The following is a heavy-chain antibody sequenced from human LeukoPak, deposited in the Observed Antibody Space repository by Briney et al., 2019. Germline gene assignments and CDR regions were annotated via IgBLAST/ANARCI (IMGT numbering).Heavy chain of an antibody. Sequence: ASVKVSCKASGYTLINYGISWVRQAPGQGLEWMGWINPNSGGTNYAQKFQGRVTMTRDTSTSTAYMELSRLRSDDTAVYYCARASKMATINAFDYWGQGTLVTVSS. CDR2: INPNSGGT. CDR1: GYTLINYG. D-gene: IGHD5-24*01. V-gene: IGHV1-2*02. CDR3: ARASKMATINAFDY. J-gene: IGHJ4*02.